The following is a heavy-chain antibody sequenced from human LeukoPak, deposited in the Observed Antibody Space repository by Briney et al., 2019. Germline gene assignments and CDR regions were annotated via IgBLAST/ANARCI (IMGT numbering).Heavy chain of an antibody. CDR2: ISGSGGST. Sequence: GGSLRLSCAASGFTFSSYAMSWVRQAPGKGLEWVSAISGSGGSTYYADSVKGRFTISRDNSKNTLYLQMNSLRAEDTAVYYCANGLHYYYGMDVWGQGTTVTVSS. V-gene: IGHV3-23*01. D-gene: IGHD6-25*01. CDR1: GFTFSSYA. CDR3: ANGLHYYYGMDV. J-gene: IGHJ6*02.